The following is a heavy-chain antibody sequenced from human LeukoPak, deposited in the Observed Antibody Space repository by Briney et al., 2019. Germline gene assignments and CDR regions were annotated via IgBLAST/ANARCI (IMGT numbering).Heavy chain of an antibody. CDR2: IRASGSGT. D-gene: IGHD5-18*01. CDR3: AKRYGNAWYQFDY. CDR1: GFTFSPYA. V-gene: IGHV3-23*01. Sequence: GGSLRLSCAASGFTFSPYAMNWVRQTPGKGLEWVSTIRASGSGTYYADSVKGRFAISRDDSKSTLYLQMSNLRAEDTALYYCAKRYGNAWYQFDYWGRGALVTVSS. J-gene: IGHJ4*02.